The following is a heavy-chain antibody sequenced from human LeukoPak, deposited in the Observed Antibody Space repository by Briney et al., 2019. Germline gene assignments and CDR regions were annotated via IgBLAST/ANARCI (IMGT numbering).Heavy chain of an antibody. V-gene: IGHV3-23*01. CDR2: FSGSGGST. CDR3: SPAAGIKSSGYFQH. CDR1: GLTYSSYA. Sequence: GGSLRLSCAASGLTYSSYAMSWVRQAPGKGLEWVSTFSGSGGSTYYADSVKGRFTISRDNSKNTLYLQMSSLRAEDTAVYYCSPAAGIKSSGYFQHWGQGTLVTVSS. D-gene: IGHD6-13*01. J-gene: IGHJ1*01.